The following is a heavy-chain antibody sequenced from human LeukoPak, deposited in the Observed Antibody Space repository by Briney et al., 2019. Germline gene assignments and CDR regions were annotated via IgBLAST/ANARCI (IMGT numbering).Heavy chain of an antibody. J-gene: IGHJ4*02. CDR3: ARDQGYCSGGSCYSQFDY. CDR2: INWNGGST. D-gene: IGHD2-15*01. CDR1: GFTFDDYG. Sequence: GGSLRLSCAASGFTFDDYGMSWVRQAPGKGLEWVSGINWNGGSTGYADSVKGRFTISRDNAKNSLYLQMNSLRAEDTALYYCARDQGYCSGGSCYSQFDYWGQGTLVTVSS. V-gene: IGHV3-20*04.